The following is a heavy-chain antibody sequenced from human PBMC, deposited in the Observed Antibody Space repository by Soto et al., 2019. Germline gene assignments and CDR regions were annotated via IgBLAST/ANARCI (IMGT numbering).Heavy chain of an antibody. CDR3: ARVGILTGLPRLKQKSYYYYCLDV. D-gene: IGHD3-9*01. CDR1: GYTFTSYY. Sequence: ASVKVSCKASGYTFTSYYIHWVRQAPGQGLEWMGIINPSGGSTSYAQKFQGRVTMTRDTSTSTVYMELSSLRSEDTAVYYCARVGILTGLPRLKQKSYYYYCLDVWGKGTTVTVSS. V-gene: IGHV1-46*01. J-gene: IGHJ6*03. CDR2: INPSGGST.